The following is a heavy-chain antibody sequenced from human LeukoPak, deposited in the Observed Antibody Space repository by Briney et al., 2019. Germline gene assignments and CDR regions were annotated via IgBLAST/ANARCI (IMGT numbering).Heavy chain of an antibody. V-gene: IGHV4-59*01. D-gene: IGHD1-26*01. CDR3: ARMYSGTSYYFDF. Sequence: PAETLSLTCSVSGVSISDYHWIWVRQPPAKGLEWMGYFSYSGSTRYNPSLKSRVTMSVDTSKNKFSLRLISVAAADSAVYYCARMYSGTSYYFDFWGQGTLVTVSS. CDR1: GVSISDYH. CDR2: FSYSGST. J-gene: IGHJ4*02.